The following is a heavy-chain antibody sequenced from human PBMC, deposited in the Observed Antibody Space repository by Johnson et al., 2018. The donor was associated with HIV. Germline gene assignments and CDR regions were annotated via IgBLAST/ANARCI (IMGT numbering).Heavy chain of an antibody. CDR3: ARSGPNWAFDF. D-gene: IGHD1-1*01. CDR1: GFNFNNYG. Sequence: EVQVVESGGGVVQPGGSLRLSCAASGFNFNNYGMHWVRQAPGKGLEWVANIKQDGSEKYYVDSVKGRFTISRDNAKNSLYLQMNSLRAEDTAVYYCARSGPNWAFDFWGQGTMVTVSS. J-gene: IGHJ3*01. V-gene: IGHV3-7*01. CDR2: IKQDGSEK.